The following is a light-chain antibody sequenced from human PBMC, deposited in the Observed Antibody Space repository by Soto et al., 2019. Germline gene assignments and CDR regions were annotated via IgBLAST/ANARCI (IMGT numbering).Light chain of an antibody. Sequence: DVQMTQSPSSVSASVGDRVTITCRASPHHNNLLDWYQQKPGKAPKLLIHGASNLQGGVPSRFSGSQSGSDFTLTITSLQPEDFATYFCQQANTFPHTFGQGTKVEIK. CDR2: GAS. J-gene: IGKJ2*01. CDR1: PHHNNL. V-gene: IGKV1D-12*01. CDR3: QQANTFPHT.